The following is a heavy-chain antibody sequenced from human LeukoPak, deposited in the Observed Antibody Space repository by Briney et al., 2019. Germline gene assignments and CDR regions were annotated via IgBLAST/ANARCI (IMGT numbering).Heavy chain of an antibody. J-gene: IGHJ4*02. Sequence: GGSLRLSCVVSGFSVSNNYIIWVRQAPGNGLERVSVIYGDGRTSHSASVRGRFTISRDNSKNIVSLQMNNLRAEDTAVYYCARGRGLGVVSPYFDYWGQGTLVAVSS. D-gene: IGHD3-3*01. V-gene: IGHV3-53*01. CDR2: IYGDGRT. CDR1: GFSVSNNY. CDR3: ARGRGLGVVSPYFDY.